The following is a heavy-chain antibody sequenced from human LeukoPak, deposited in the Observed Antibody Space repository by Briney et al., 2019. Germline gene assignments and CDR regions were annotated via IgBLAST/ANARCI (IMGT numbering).Heavy chain of an antibody. V-gene: IGHV3-7*01. CDR3: ARVKAYSSGAFDI. CDR1: GFTFSSYW. J-gene: IGHJ3*02. Sequence: GGSLRLSCAASGFTFSSYWMSWVRQAPGKGLEWVANIKQDGSEKYYVDSVKGRFTISRDNAKNSLYLQMNSLRAEDTAVYYCARVKAYSSGAFDIWGQGTTVTVSS. D-gene: IGHD6-19*01. CDR2: IKQDGSEK.